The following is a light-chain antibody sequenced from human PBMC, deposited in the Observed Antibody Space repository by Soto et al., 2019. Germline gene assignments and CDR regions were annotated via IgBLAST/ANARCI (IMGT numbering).Light chain of an antibody. V-gene: IGKV1-5*01. CDR3: QQYQSYFLT. CDR1: QSISRS. J-gene: IGKJ3*01. CDR2: DAS. Sequence: DIQMTQSPSTLSASVGDRVTITCRASQSISRSLAWYQQKSGKAPKLLIYDASSLESGVPSRFSGSGFGTEFTRTISGLQPDDFATYYCQQYQSYFLTFGPGTKVDIK.